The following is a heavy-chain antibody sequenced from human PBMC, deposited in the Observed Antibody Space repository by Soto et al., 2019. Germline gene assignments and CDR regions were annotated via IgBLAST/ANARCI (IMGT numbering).Heavy chain of an antibody. V-gene: IGHV3-9*01. CDR1: GFTFDDYV. D-gene: IGHD6-19*01. J-gene: IGHJ4*02. CDR3: GKEALYSSHFDY. CDR2: ISWNGGTV. Sequence: EVQLVESGGGLVQPGRSLRLSCAASGFTFDDYVIHWVRQAPGKGLEWVSGISWNGGTVGYADSVKGRFTISRDNAKNSLYLQMNSLKTEDTALYYCGKEALYSSHFDYWGQGTLVTVSS.